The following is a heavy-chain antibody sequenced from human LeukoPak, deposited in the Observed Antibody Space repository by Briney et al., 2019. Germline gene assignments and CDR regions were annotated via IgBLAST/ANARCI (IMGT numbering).Heavy chain of an antibody. CDR2: ISSSGSTI. CDR3: AELGITMIGGV. J-gene: IGHJ6*04. Sequence: PGGSLRLSCAASGFTFSSYEMNWVRQAPGKGLEWVSYISSSGSTIYYADSVEGRFTISRDNAKNSLYLQMNSLRAEDTAVYYCAELGITMIGGVWGKGNTVTISS. CDR1: GFTFSSYE. V-gene: IGHV3-48*03. D-gene: IGHD3-10*02.